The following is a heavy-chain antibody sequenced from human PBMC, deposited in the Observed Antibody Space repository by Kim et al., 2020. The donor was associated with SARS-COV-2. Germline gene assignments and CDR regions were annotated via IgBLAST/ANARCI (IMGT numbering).Heavy chain of an antibody. CDR1: GDSIRSHY. CDR2: IYHSGST. D-gene: IGHD3-22*01. Sequence: SETLSLTCTVSGDSIRSHYWSWIRQPPGKGLEWIGRIYHSGSTNYNTSLKSRVTISVATSKNQFSLKLSSVTTADSAVYYCARILSDNSGYFLFDSWG. CDR3: ARILSDNSGYFLFDS. V-gene: IGHV4-59*11. J-gene: IGHJ4*01.